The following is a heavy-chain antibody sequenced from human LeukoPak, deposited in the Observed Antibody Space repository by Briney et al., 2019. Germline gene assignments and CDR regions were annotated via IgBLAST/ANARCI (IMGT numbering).Heavy chain of an antibody. V-gene: IGHV1-18*01. CDR1: GYTFTSYG. CDR3: AILLWFGELDTAFDI. D-gene: IGHD3-10*01. Sequence: APVEVSCKASGYTFTSYGISWVRQAPGQGLEWMGWISAYNGNTNYAQKLQGRVTMTTDTSTSTAYMELRSLRSDDTAVSYCAILLWFGELDTAFDIRGQGTMVTVSS. J-gene: IGHJ3*02. CDR2: ISAYNGNT.